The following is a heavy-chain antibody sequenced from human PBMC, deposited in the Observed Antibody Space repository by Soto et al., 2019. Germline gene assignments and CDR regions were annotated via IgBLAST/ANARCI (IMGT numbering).Heavy chain of an antibody. Sequence: QVQLVESGGGVVQPGRSLRLSCAASGFTVSTYGMHWVRQAPGKGLEWVAVISRDGGTKYYADSVKGRFTISRDNSTKTLLLEMSSLRGVDMGVYDWTGGVGSGYWGQGTLVTVS. CDR2: ISRDGGTK. CDR3: TGGVGSGY. CDR1: GFTVSTYG. V-gene: IGHV3-30*03. D-gene: IGHD2-8*02. J-gene: IGHJ4*02.